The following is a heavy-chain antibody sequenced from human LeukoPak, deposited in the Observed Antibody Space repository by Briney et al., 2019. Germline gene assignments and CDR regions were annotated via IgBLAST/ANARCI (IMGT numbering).Heavy chain of an antibody. V-gene: IGHV1-69*13. CDR3: ARAAYYDYVWGSYTRTHHYYFDY. CDR2: IIPIFGTA. Sequence: SVKVSCKASGGTFSSYAISWVRQAPGQGLEWMGGIIPIFGTANYAQKFQGRVTITADESTSKAYMELSSLRSEDTAVYYCARAAYYDYVWGSYTRTHHYYFDYWGQGTLVTVSS. CDR1: GGTFSSYA. D-gene: IGHD3-16*01. J-gene: IGHJ4*02.